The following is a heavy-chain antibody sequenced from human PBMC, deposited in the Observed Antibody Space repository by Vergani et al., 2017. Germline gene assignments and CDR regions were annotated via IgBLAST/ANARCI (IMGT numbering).Heavy chain of an antibody. Sequence: EVQLVESGGGLVQPGGSLRLSCAASGFTFSSYSMNWVRQAPGKGLEWVSYISSSSSTIYYADSVKGRFTISRDNAKNSLYLQMNSLRAEDTAVYYCARDERTYSVDYYGSRRPYGMDVWGQGTTVTVSS. D-gene: IGHD3-10*01. J-gene: IGHJ6*02. CDR1: GFTFSSYS. CDR2: ISSSSSTI. V-gene: IGHV3-48*04. CDR3: ARDERTYSVDYYGSRRPYGMDV.